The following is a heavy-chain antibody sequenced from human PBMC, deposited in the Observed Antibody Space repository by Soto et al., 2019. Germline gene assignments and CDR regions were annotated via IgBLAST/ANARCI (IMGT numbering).Heavy chain of an antibody. CDR3: ARGGGYDSFDY. V-gene: IGHV4-30-2*06. D-gene: IGHD5-12*01. Sequence: SETLSLTCTVSGASISYGGFSWSWIRQSPGKGLEWIGYISHLENTYLHPSFKSRLTMSIDRTRNQFSLKLSSVTAADMAVYYCARGGGYDSFDYWGQGVLVTV. CDR2: ISHLENT. J-gene: IGHJ4*02. CDR1: GASISYGGFS.